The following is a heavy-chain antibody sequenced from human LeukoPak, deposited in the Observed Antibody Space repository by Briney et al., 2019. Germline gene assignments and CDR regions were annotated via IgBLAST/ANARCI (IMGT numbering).Heavy chain of an antibody. V-gene: IGHV3-21*01. J-gene: IGHJ4*02. CDR1: GFTFSSYS. CDR3: ARNVAGTGVLFDY. CDR2: ISSSSSYI. Sequence: PGGSLRLSCAASGFTFSSYSMNWVRQAPGKGLEWVSSISSSSSYIYYADSVKGRFTISRDNAKNSLYLQMNSLRAEDTAVYYCARNVAGTGVLFDYWGQGTLVTVSS. D-gene: IGHD3/OR15-3a*01.